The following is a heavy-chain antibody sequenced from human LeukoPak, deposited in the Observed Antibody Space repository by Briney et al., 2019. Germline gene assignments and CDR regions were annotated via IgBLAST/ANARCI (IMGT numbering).Heavy chain of an antibody. Sequence: GGSLRLSCAASGFTFSSYWMHWVRQAPGKGLVWVSRINSDGSSASYADSVKGRFTISRDNAKNTLYLQMNSLRAEDTAVYYCARDPDSSGYYWNWGQGTLVTVSS. CDR1: GFTFSSYW. V-gene: IGHV3-74*01. CDR3: ARDPDSSGYYWN. J-gene: IGHJ4*02. CDR2: INSDGSSA. D-gene: IGHD3-22*01.